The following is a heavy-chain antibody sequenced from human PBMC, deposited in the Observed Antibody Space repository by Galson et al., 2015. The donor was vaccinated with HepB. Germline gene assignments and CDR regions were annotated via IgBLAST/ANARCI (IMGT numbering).Heavy chain of an antibody. Sequence: SLRLSCAASRFAFSTYTMHWVRQAPGKGLQWVALISYDGSNKYYTDSVKGRFTISRDTSKNTLYLQMNSLRPEDTAVYYCARNKASIGVVPTVSDAFDIWGQGTMVTVSS. CDR3: ARNKASIGVVPTVSDAFDI. CDR2: ISYDGSNK. V-gene: IGHV3-30-3*01. D-gene: IGHD2-2*01. CDR1: RFAFSTYT. J-gene: IGHJ3*02.